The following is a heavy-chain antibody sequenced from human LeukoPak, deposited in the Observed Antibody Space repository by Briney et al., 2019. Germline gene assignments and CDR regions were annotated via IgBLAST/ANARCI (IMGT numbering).Heavy chain of an antibody. CDR1: DDSITMYY. CDR2: VDHTGST. D-gene: IGHD1-1*01. Sequence: ASETLSLTCSVSDDSITMYYWTWIRQPPGKGLEWIGYVDHTGSTNFNPSLNGRVSISRDTTKNLFSLRLRSVTAADTAVYFCARGRVSSSTWYSTYYCYFYMDVWGKGTTVTVSS. CDR3: ARGRVSSSTWYSTYYCYFYMDV. V-gene: IGHV4-59*01. J-gene: IGHJ6*03.